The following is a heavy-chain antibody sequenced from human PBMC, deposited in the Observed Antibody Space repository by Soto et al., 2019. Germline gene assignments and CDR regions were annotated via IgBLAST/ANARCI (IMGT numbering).Heavy chain of an antibody. CDR1: GFTFSSYG. CDR2: ISYDGSNK. Sequence: GGSLRLSCAASGFTFSSYGMHWVRQAPGKGLEWVAVISYDGSNKYYADSVKGRFTISRDNSKNTLYLQMNSLRAEDTAVYYCAKDGEKQQLADGMDVWGQGTTVTVSS. CDR3: AKDGEKQQLADGMDV. J-gene: IGHJ6*02. D-gene: IGHD6-13*01. V-gene: IGHV3-30*18.